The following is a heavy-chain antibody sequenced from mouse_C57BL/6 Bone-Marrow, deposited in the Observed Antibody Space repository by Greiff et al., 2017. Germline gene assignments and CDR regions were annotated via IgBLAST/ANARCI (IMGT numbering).Heavy chain of an antibody. CDR1: GFTFSSYG. D-gene: IGHD2-4*01. Sequence: EVQLKESGGDLVKPGGSLKLSCAASGFTFSSYGMSWVRQTPDKRLEWVATISSGGSYTYYPDSVKGRFTISRDNAKNTLYLQMSSLKSEDTAMYYCARDDYVLFAYWGQGTLVTVSA. J-gene: IGHJ3*01. CDR2: ISSGGSYT. V-gene: IGHV5-6*01. CDR3: ARDDYVLFAY.